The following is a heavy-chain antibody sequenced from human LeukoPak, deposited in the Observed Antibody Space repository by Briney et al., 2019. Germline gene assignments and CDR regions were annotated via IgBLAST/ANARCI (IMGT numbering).Heavy chain of an antibody. Sequence: HPGGSLRLSCAASGFTFSSYAMSWVRQAPGKGLEWVSGISGSGGSTYYADSVKGRFTISRDNSKNTLYLQMNSLRAEDTAVYYCAKVGTSGSSGWYEDYWGQGTLVTVSS. J-gene: IGHJ4*02. D-gene: IGHD6-19*01. V-gene: IGHV3-23*01. CDR3: AKVGTSGSSGWYEDY. CDR2: ISGSGGST. CDR1: GFTFSSYA.